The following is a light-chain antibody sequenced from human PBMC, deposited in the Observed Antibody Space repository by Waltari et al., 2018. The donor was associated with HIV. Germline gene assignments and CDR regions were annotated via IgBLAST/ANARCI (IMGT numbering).Light chain of an antibody. CDR2: WAS. V-gene: IGKV4-1*01. Sequence: DIVMTQSPDSLALSLGERATIYCRSSHSIFYTSHSQNYLAWYQLKPGQPPKLLICWASTRESGVPDRFSGSASGTAFTLSISSLQADDVALYYCQQYYPTPITFGQGTRLEIK. J-gene: IGKJ5*01. CDR3: QQYYPTPIT. CDR1: HSIFYTSHSQNY.